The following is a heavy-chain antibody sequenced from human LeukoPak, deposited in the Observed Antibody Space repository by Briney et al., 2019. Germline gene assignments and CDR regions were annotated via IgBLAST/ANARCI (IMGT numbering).Heavy chain of an antibody. Sequence: GGSLRLSCSASGLTFSNYWMTWVRQSPGKGLEWVAIIKHDGSDKYCVDSVKVRFTISRDNAKNSLYLQMSRLRAEDTAVYYCARGGHRQKEFWGQGTLVTVSS. V-gene: IGHV3-7*01. D-gene: IGHD3-10*01. J-gene: IGHJ4*02. CDR1: GLTFSNYW. CDR3: ARGGHRQKEF. CDR2: IKHDGSDK.